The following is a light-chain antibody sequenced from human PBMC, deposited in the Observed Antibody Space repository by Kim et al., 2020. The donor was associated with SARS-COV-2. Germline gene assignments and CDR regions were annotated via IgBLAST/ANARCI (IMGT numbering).Light chain of an antibody. CDR3: NSRNSSGDHQGV. Sequence: LGQTVRSTCRGDSIRTVYASRYQQKPRQAPVLVLYGENNRPSGITDRFSGSISGDTASLSITGILAADEADYYCNSRNSSGDHQGVFGGGTQLTVL. J-gene: IGLJ3*02. V-gene: IGLV3-19*01. CDR1: SIRTVY. CDR2: GEN.